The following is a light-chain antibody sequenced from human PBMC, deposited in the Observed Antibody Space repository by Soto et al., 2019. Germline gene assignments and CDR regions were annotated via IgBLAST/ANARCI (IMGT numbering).Light chain of an antibody. Sequence: QSALTQPPSVSGSPGQSVTISCTGTSSDVGSDNRVSWYQQPPGTAPKLMIYEVRNRPSGVPDRFSGSKSGNTASLIISGLQAEDEGDYYCSSFTSSSTLIFGGGTKLTVL. J-gene: IGLJ2*01. CDR3: SSFTSSSTLI. CDR2: EVR. CDR1: SSDVGSDNR. V-gene: IGLV2-18*02.